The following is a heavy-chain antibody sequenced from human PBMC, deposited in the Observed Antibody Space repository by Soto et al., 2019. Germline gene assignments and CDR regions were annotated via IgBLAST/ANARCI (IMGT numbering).Heavy chain of an antibody. D-gene: IGHD2-15*01. V-gene: IGHV4-59*01. CDR2: IYYSGST. CDR3: ARGTKWSPAYYFDY. J-gene: IGHJ4*02. CDR1: GGSISSYY. Sequence: NPSETLSLTCTVSGGSISSYYWSWIRQPPGKGLEWIGYIYYSGSTNYNPSLKSRVTISVDTSKNQFSLKLSSVTAADTAVYYCARGTKWSPAYYFDYWGQGTLVTVSS.